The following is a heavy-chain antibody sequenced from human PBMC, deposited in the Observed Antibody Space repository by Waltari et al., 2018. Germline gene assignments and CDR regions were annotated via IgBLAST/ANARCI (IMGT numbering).Heavy chain of an antibody. D-gene: IGHD2-2*01. CDR1: GFSFSSYA. CDR2: ISGSGGSR. J-gene: IGHJ5*02. CDR3: AKGPGTSWRWFDP. Sequence: EVQLLESGGGLVQPGGSLRLSCAAYGFSFSSYAMPWVRQAPGKGREWVSSISGSGGSRYYADSVKGRFTISRDTSKSTLYLQMNSLRAEDTAVYYCAKGPGTSWRWFDPWGQGTLVTVSS. V-gene: IGHV3-23*01.